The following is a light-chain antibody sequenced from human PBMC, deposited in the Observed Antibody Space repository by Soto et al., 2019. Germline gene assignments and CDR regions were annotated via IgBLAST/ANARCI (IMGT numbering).Light chain of an antibody. CDR2: AAS. Sequence: DIQMPQSPSSLSASVEDRVSMTCRASQSISNHLNWYQQKPGKAPKLLIFAASRLQSGVPSRFSGSGSGTEFTLTISSLQPDDFATYYCQQYNSYITFGQGTKVDI. J-gene: IGKJ1*01. V-gene: IGKV1-17*01. CDR1: QSISNH. CDR3: QQYNSYIT.